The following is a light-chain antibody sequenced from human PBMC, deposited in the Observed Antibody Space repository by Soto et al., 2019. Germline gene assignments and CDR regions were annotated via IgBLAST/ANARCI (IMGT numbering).Light chain of an antibody. V-gene: IGLV1-44*01. J-gene: IGLJ3*02. CDR2: TDY. Sequence: QSVLTQPPSASGTPGQRVTISCSGTSSNIGTYTVNWYQQLPGTAPKLLIYTDYQRPSGVPDRFSGSKSGTSASLAINGLHSEDEADYYGASWDDNLNGGVFGGGTKVTVL. CDR3: ASWDDNLNGGV. CDR1: SSNIGTYT.